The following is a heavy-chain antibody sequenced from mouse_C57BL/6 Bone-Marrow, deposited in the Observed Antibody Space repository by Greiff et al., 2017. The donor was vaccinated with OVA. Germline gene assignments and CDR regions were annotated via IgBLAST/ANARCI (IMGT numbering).Heavy chain of an antibody. CDR3: ARRYYGTIDY. V-gene: IGHV1-42*01. J-gene: IGHJ2*01. CDR2: INPSTGGT. Sequence: EVKLQQSGPELVKPGASVKISCKASGYSFTGYYMHWVKQSPGKSLEWIGEINPSTGGTTYNQKFKAKATLTVDKSSSTAYMQLKSLTSEDSAVYYCARRYYGTIDYWGQGTTLTVTS. CDR1: GYSFTGYY. D-gene: IGHD1-1*01.